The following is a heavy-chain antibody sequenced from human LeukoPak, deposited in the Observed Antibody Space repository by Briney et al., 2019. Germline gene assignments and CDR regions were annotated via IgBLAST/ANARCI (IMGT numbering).Heavy chain of an antibody. V-gene: IGHV4-31*03. Sequence: SETLSLTCTVSGGFISSVGDYWSWIRQHPGKGLEGIGYIYYSRSTYYNPSLKSRVTISVDTSKNQFSLKLSSVTAADTAVYYCASASFYGSALDYWGQETLVTVSS. CDR2: IYYSRST. J-gene: IGHJ4*02. D-gene: IGHD3-10*01. CDR1: GGFISSVGDY. CDR3: ASASFYGSALDY.